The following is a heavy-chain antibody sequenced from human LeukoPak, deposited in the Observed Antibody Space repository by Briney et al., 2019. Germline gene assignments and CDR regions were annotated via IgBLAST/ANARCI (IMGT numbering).Heavy chain of an antibody. V-gene: IGHV3-21*01. CDR1: GFTFSSYA. CDR2: ISSSSSYI. CDR3: ARAREGGMMYYYYYYYMDV. D-gene: IGHD1-26*01. Sequence: GGSLRLSCAASGFTFSSYAMSWVRQAPGKGLEWVSSISSSSSYIYYADSVKGRFTISRDNAKNSLYLQMNSLRAEDTAVYYCARAREGGMMYYYYYYYMDVWGKGTTVTVSS. J-gene: IGHJ6*03.